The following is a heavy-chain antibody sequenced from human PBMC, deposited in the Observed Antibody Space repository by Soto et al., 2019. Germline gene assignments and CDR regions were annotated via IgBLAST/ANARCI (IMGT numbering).Heavy chain of an antibody. V-gene: IGHV1-8*01. CDR1: GYTFTSYD. D-gene: IGHD2-15*01. Sequence: QVQLVQSGAEVKKPGASVKVSCKASGYTFTSYDINWVRQATGQGLEWMGWMNPNSGNTGYAQKFQGRVTMTRNTSXSXXYMELSSLRSEDTAVYYCARRPLYCSGGSCFMLDYWGQGTLVTVSS. CDR2: MNPNSGNT. J-gene: IGHJ4*02. CDR3: ARRPLYCSGGSCFMLDY.